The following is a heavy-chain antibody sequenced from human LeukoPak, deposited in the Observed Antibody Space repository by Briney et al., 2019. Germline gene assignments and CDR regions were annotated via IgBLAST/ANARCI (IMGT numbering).Heavy chain of an antibody. J-gene: IGHJ4*02. CDR3: ARELGTTVSFDY. Sequence: PSETLSLTCTVSGASISGSYYYWGWIRQPPGKGLEWIGSISYSGSTYYNPSLKSRVTIPVDTSKNQFSLEVSSVNAADTAVYYCARELGTTVSFDYWGQGTLVTVSS. V-gene: IGHV4-39*07. CDR1: GASISGSYYY. D-gene: IGHD1-26*01. CDR2: ISYSGST.